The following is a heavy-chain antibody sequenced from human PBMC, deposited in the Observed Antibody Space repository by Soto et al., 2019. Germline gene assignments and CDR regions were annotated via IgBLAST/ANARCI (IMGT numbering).Heavy chain of an antibody. CDR2: IHYRGST. CDR1: GGFISRGGYY. J-gene: IGHJ4*02. Sequence: QVQLQESGPGLVEPSQTLSLTCSVSGGFISRGGYYWAWIRQFPGKGLEWIGYIHYRGSTYYNPSLNSRGVISLDMSKNQLSRNLTSVTAADTAVYYCARCRDAFGFDSWGQGTLVTVSS. V-gene: IGHV4-31*03. D-gene: IGHD2-2*01. CDR3: ARCRDAFGFDS.